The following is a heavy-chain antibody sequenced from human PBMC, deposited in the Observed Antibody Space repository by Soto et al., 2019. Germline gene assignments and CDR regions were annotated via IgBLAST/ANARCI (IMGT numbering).Heavy chain of an antibody. CDR2: IYYSGST. V-gene: IGHV4-59*01. D-gene: IGHD2-2*01. J-gene: IGHJ4*02. CDR3: ARDSSRVNYYFDY. Sequence: PSETLSLTCTFSGCSISSYYWSWIRQPPGKGLEWIGYIYYSGSTNYNPSLKSRVTISVDTSKNQFSLKLSSVTAADTAVYYCARDSSRVNYYFDYWGQGTLVTVSS. CDR1: GCSISSYY.